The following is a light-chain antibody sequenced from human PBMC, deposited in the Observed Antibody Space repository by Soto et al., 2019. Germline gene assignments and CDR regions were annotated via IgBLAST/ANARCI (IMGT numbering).Light chain of an antibody. CDR2: EVR. CDR3: SSYTSSSTLL. J-gene: IGLJ2*01. CDR1: SSDVGGYNY. V-gene: IGLV2-14*01. Sequence: QSVLTQPASVSGSPGQSITISCTGTSSDVGGYNYVSWYQQHPGKAPKLMIYEVRNRPSGVSNRFSGSKSGNTASLTISGLRAEDEADYYCSSYTSSSTLLFGGGTKVPS.